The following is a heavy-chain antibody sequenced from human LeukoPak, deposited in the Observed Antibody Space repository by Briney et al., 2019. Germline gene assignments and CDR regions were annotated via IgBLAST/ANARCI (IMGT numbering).Heavy chain of an antibody. J-gene: IGHJ4*02. Sequence: SETLSLTCTVSGGSISSSSYYWGWIRQPPGMGLEWIGSIYYSGSTYYNPSLKSRVTISVDTSRNQFSLKLSSVTAADTAVYYCARPRGSYFDFDYWGQGTLVTVSS. CDR1: GGSISSSSYY. CDR2: IYYSGST. V-gene: IGHV4-39*01. CDR3: ARPRGSYFDFDY. D-gene: IGHD1-26*01.